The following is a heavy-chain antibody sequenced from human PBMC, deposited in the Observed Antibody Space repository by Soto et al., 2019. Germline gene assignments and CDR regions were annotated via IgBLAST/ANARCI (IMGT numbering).Heavy chain of an antibody. CDR1: GGSISSDNYF. V-gene: IGHV4-30-4*01. CDR2: IFYSGSA. CDR3: AREVIPAATLGSDAFDI. D-gene: IGHD3-16*02. Sequence: QVQLQESGPGLVKPSQTLTLTCSVSGGSISSDNYFWSWIRQPPGKGPEWIGYIFYSGSAHYNPSLKSRFTISVDTSKNQFSLDLFSVTAADTAMYYCAREVIPAATLGSDAFDIWGQGTMVTVSS. J-gene: IGHJ3*02.